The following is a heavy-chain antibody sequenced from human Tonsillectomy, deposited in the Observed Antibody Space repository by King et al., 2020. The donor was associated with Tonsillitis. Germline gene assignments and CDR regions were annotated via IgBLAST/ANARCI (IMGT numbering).Heavy chain of an antibody. CDR3: ARPATYYYDSSGYYYFDY. CDR1: GYTFTGYY. Sequence: VQLVESGAEVKKPGASVKVSCKASGYTFTGYYMHWVRQAPGQGLEWMGWINPNSGGAHYAQKFQGRVTMTRDTSISAAYMELSRLRSDDTAVYYCARPATYYYDSSGYYYFDYWGQGTLVTVSS. J-gene: IGHJ4*02. CDR2: INPNSGGA. V-gene: IGHV1-2*02. D-gene: IGHD3-22*01.